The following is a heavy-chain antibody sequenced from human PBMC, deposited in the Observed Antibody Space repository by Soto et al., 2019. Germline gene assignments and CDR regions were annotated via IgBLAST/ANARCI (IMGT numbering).Heavy chain of an antibody. CDR2: IYYSGST. CDR3: ARGNYYGSGSYYNWIDY. J-gene: IGHJ4*02. D-gene: IGHD3-10*01. CDR1: GGSISSGDYY. V-gene: IGHV4-30-4*01. Sequence: PSETLSLTCTVSGGSISSGDYYWSWIRQPPGKGLEWIGYIYYSGSTYYNPSLKSRVTISVDTSKNQFSLKLSSVTAADTAVYYCARGNYYGSGSYYNWIDYWGQGTLVTVSS.